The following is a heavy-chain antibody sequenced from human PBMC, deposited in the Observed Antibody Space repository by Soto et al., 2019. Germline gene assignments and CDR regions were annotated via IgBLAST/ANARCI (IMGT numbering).Heavy chain of an antibody. CDR3: ARQSKNSGRYFDN. J-gene: IGHJ4*02. V-gene: IGHV4-38-2*01. CDR2: VYNAGIT. D-gene: IGHD3-10*01. CDR1: VYSISSGYY. Sequence: SESLSLTCAVSVYSISSGYYWGCIRQPPGKGLEWIGSVYNAGITYYSPSLKSRVTVSVDTSKNQFSLRLSSVAAADTAVYYCARQSKNSGRYFDNWGQGTLVTVSS.